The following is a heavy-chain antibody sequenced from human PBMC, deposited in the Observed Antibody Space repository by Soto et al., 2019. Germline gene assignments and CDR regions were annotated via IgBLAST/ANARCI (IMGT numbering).Heavy chain of an antibody. J-gene: IGHJ4*02. CDR3: ARSGSYGGFFAF. D-gene: IGHD1-26*01. CDR2: IYYSGTSGTS. V-gene: IGHV4-59*01. CDR1: GGSISGYY. Sequence: PSETLSLTCTVTGGSISGYYWSWIRQPPGKGLEWIGYIYYSGTSGTSNYNPSLKSRVTISVDTSKNQFSLKVSSVTAADTALYYCARSGSYGGFFAFWSQGNLVTVSS.